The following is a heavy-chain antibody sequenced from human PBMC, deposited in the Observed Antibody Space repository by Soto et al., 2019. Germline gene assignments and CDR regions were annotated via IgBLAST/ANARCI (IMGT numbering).Heavy chain of an antibody. J-gene: IGHJ3*02. CDR3: ARETYYYGSGSYSNI. D-gene: IGHD3-10*01. CDR1: GGSISSYY. CDR2: IYYSGST. V-gene: IGHV4-59*01. Sequence: SETLSLTCTVSGGSISSYYWSWIRQPPGKGLEWIGHIYYSGSTNYNPSLKSRVTISVDTSKNQFSLKLSSVTAADTAAYYCARETYYYGSGSYSNIWGQGTMVTVSS.